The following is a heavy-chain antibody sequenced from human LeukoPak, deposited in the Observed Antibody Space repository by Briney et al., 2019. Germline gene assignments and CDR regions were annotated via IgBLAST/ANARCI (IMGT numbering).Heavy chain of an antibody. CDR2: INHSGST. D-gene: IGHD4-17*01. CDR3: ARGPGTVGFFDY. Sequence: GSLRLSCAASGFTFSSYWMTWVRQPPGKGLEWIGEINHSGSTNYNPSLKSRVTISVDTSKNQFSLKLSSVTAADTAVYYCARGPGTVGFFDYWGQGTLVTVSS. V-gene: IGHV4-34*01. J-gene: IGHJ4*02. CDR1: GFTFSSYW.